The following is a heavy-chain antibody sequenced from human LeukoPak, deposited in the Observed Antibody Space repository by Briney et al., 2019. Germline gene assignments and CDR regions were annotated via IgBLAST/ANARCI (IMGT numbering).Heavy chain of an antibody. CDR3: ARLPSAAGAGTFDY. CDR1: GFTLSSYD. D-gene: IGHD6-13*01. Sequence: GGSLRLSCAASGFTLSSYDMHWVRQAPGKGLEWVAVISYDGSNKYYADSVKGRFTISRDNSKNTLFLQMNSLRAEDTAVYYCARLPSAAGAGTFDYWGQGTLVTVSS. J-gene: IGHJ4*02. CDR2: ISYDGSNK. V-gene: IGHV3-30*03.